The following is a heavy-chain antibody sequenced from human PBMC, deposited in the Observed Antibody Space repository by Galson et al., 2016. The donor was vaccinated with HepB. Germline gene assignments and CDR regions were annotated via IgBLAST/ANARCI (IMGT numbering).Heavy chain of an antibody. V-gene: IGHV3-7*01. Sequence: SLRLSCAASGFPFDTYWMTWVRQAPGKGLEWVANIKQDGSEKYYVDSVKGRFTISRDNCKNSLYLQVNNLRVEDTAVYYCARDRGYSYGTILGYWGQGTLVTVSS. CDR3: ARDRGYSYGTILGY. D-gene: IGHD5-18*01. CDR2: IKQDGSEK. J-gene: IGHJ4*02. CDR1: GFPFDTYW.